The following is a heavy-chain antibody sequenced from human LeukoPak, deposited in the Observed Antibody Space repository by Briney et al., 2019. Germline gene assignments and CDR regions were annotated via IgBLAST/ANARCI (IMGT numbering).Heavy chain of an antibody. CDR1: GFTFSSYS. D-gene: IGHD2-8*01. J-gene: IGHJ3*01. V-gene: IGHV3-21*01. CDR2: ISSSTSYI. Sequence: GGSLRLSCAASGFTFSSYSMNWVRQAPGKGLEWVSFISSSTSYISYADSVKGRFTISRDNAKSSLWLQMNSLRAEDTAVYYCARATNGRFDFWGQGTMVTVSS. CDR3: ARATNGRFDF.